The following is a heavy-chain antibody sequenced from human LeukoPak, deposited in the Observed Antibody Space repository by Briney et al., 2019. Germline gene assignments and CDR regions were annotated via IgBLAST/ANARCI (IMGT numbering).Heavy chain of an antibody. V-gene: IGHV3-21*01. Sequence: GGSLRLSCAASESTFRNYSMNWVRQAPGKGLEWVSSISSGGNYMFYVNSAKGRFTISRDNLKNSLFLQMNTLRAEDTAVYYCARSPALYYYFYMDVWGKGTTVTVSS. CDR2: ISSGGNYM. J-gene: IGHJ6*03. CDR3: ARSPALYYYFYMDV. D-gene: IGHD2-2*02. CDR1: ESTFRNYS.